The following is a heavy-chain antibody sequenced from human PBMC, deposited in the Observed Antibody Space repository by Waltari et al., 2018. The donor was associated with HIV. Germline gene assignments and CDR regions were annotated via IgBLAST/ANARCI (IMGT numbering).Heavy chain of an antibody. J-gene: IGHJ6*02. V-gene: IGHV3-30*18. Sequence: QVQLVESGGGVVQPGRSLRLSCAASGFTFSSYGMHWARQAPAKGLEWVAVISYDGSNKSYADSVKGRFTISRDNSKNTLYLQMNSLRAEDTAVYYCAKVKGILNAYYYYGMDVWGQGTTVTVSS. D-gene: IGHD3-9*01. CDR2: ISYDGSNK. CDR3: AKVKGILNAYYYYGMDV. CDR1: GFTFSSYG.